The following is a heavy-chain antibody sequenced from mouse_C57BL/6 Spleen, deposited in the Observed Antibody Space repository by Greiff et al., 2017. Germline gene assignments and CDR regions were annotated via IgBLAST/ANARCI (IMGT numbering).Heavy chain of an antibody. Sequence: VQVVESGPGLVQPSQSLSITCTVSGFSLTSYGVHWVRQSPGKGLEWLGVIWRGGSTDYDAAFMSRLSITKDNSKCQVFFKMNSLRADDTAIYCCAKNLDEGYYLDYWGQGTTLTVSS. J-gene: IGHJ2*01. CDR2: IWRGGST. CDR3: AKNLDEGYYLDY. CDR1: GFSLTSYG. V-gene: IGHV2-5*01.